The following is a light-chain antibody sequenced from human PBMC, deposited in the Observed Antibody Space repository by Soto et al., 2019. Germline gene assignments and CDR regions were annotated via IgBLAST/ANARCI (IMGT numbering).Light chain of an antibody. CDR3: LQDFTFPYS. Sequence: AIQMTQSPSSLSASVGDRVTITCRASQDIRNDLGWYQQKPGKAPKVLIYAASTLQSGVPSRFTGSRSGTDFTLTISGLQPEDSATYYCLQDFTFPYSFGQGTKLEIK. CDR1: QDIRND. J-gene: IGKJ2*03. CDR2: AAS. V-gene: IGKV1-6*01.